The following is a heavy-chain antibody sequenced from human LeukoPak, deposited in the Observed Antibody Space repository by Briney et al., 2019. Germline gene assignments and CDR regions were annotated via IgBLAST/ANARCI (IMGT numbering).Heavy chain of an antibody. Sequence: GGPLILSCEAHGFTFSSYGMHWVRQAPAKGLEWVAFIRYDGNNNNYEAAVKGRFTISRDNYKNTLYLQMNSLRAEDTAVYYCANGQVRGVSYSGMDVWGQGTTVTVSS. V-gene: IGHV3-30*02. CDR2: IRYDGNNN. CDR1: GFTFSSYG. J-gene: IGHJ6*02. CDR3: ANGQVRGVSYSGMDV. D-gene: IGHD3-10*01.